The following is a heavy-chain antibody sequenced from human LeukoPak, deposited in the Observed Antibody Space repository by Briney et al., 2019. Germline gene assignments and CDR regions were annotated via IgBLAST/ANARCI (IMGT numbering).Heavy chain of an antibody. CDR2: MNPNSGNT. CDR3: ARANREWLPPASPVDWFGP. D-gene: IGHD3-3*01. J-gene: IGHJ5*02. Sequence: VASVKVSCKASGYTFTSYDINWVRQATGQGLEWMGWMNPNSGNTGYAQKFQGRVTMTRNTSISTAYMELSSLRSEDTAVYYCARANREWLPPASPVDWFGPWGQGTLVTVSS. CDR1: GYTFTSYD. V-gene: IGHV1-8*01.